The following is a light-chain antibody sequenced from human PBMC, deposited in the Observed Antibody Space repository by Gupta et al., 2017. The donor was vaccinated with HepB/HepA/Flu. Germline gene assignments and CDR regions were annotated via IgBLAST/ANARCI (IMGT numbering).Light chain of an antibody. V-gene: IGLV3-21*03. Sequence: SYVLTQPPSVSVAPGKTARITRGGNNIGSKSVHWYQQKPGQAPVLVAYDDSDRPSGIPERFSGSNSGNTATLTISRVEAGDEADYYCQVWDSSSDHVVFGGGTKLTVL. J-gene: IGLJ2*01. CDR1: NIGSKS. CDR3: QVWDSSSDHVV. CDR2: DDS.